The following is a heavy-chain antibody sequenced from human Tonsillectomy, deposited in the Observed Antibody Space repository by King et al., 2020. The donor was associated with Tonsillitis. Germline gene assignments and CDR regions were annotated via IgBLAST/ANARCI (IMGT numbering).Heavy chain of an antibody. CDR3: AREGLGRYAFDI. CDR2: IYPGDSDT. J-gene: IGHJ3*02. D-gene: IGHD3-16*01. V-gene: IGHV5-51*03. Sequence: VQLVESGAEVKKPGESLKISCTASGYNFNTYWIGWVRQMPGKGLEWMGIIYPGDSDTAYSPSFQGQVTISADKSIGTAYLQWSSVKASDTAIYYCAREGLGRYAFDIWGQGTMVTVSS. CDR1: GYNFNTYW.